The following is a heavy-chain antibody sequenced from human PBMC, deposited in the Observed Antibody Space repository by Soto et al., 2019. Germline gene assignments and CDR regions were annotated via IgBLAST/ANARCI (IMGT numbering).Heavy chain of an antibody. J-gene: IGHJ4*02. CDR1: GFMFSSYG. D-gene: IGHD3-9*01. CDR2: IHPSGGST. CDR3: AKDPSTGPPDC. V-gene: IGHV3-23*01. Sequence: EVQLLESGGDLVQPGGSLRLSCAAAGFMFSSYGMSWVRQAPGKGLQWVATIHPSGGSTHYAESVRGRFTISRDNSRDTLYLQMNSLRAEDTAVDYCAKDPSTGPPDCWGQGALVTVSS.